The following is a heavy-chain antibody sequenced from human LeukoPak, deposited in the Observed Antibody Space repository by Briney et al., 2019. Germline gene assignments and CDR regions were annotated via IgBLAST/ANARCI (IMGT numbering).Heavy chain of an antibody. CDR1: GFTFSNAW. Sequence: GGSLRLSCAASGFTFSNAWMSWVRLAPGKGLEWVGRIKSKADGGTADYAAPMKGRLTISRDDSKSTVYLQVNNLRTEDTAVYYCTTWTLRDVDYWGQGTLVTVSS. CDR2: IKSKADGGTA. D-gene: IGHD3-10*01. J-gene: IGHJ4*02. CDR3: TTWTLRDVDY. V-gene: IGHV3-15*01.